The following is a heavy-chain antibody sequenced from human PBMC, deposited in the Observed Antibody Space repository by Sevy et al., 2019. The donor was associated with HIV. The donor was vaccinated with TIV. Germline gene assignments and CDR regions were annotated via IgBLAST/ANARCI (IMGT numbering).Heavy chain of an antibody. CDR2: IDTNNGNT. Sequence: ASVKVSCKASGYTFTFYGVTWVRQAPGQGLEWIGWIDTNNGNTKSGLNFQDRVTMTTDASTSTAYLEVRSLRPDDTAIDYCARGQLPKDYNWFDPWGQGTQVTVSS. D-gene: IGHD1-1*01. V-gene: IGHV1-18*04. CDR1: GYTFTFYG. CDR3: ARGQLPKDYNWFDP. J-gene: IGHJ5*02.